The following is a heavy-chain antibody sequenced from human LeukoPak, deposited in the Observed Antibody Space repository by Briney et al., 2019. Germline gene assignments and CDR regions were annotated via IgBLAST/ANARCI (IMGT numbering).Heavy chain of an antibody. V-gene: IGHV3-74*01. CDR1: GFTFIAYG. D-gene: IGHD2-21*02. CDR2: INNDGSST. Sequence: GGSLRLSCAASGFTFIAYGMQWVRQAPGKGLVWDSRINNDGSSTSYADSVRGRFTISRDNAKNTLYLQMNSLRAEDTGVYYCARELPREVTLDYWGQGTLVTVSS. CDR3: ARELPREVTLDY. J-gene: IGHJ4*02.